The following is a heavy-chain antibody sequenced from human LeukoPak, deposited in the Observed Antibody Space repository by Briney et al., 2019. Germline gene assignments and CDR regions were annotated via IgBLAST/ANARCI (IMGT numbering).Heavy chain of an antibody. D-gene: IGHD2-15*01. J-gene: IGHJ4*02. CDR1: GFTFSSYG. CDR2: IWYDASIE. Sequence: GRSLRLSCAASGFTFSSYGIHWVRQAPGKGLEWAAVIWYDASIEHYADSVKGRFTISRDNSKNTLYLQMSSLRAEDTAVYYCAKAKVAAATQVGFFDYWGQGALVTVSS. CDR3: AKAKVAAATQVGFFDY. V-gene: IGHV3-33*06.